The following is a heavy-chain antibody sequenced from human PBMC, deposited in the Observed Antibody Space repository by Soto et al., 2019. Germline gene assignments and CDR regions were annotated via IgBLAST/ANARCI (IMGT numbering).Heavy chain of an antibody. CDR1: GFTFKDYA. V-gene: IGHV3-9*01. Sequence: EVQLVASVGGLIQPGRSLRLSCAASGFTFKDYAMHWVRQVPGKGLEWVSGISWNSGRIGYADSVKGRFTISRDNAKKSLYLQMSSLRPDDTALYDCAKSADTSVYYPEAWGQGTLVTVYS. CDR3: AKSADTSVYYPEA. J-gene: IGHJ5*02. D-gene: IGHD3-22*01. CDR2: ISWNSGRI.